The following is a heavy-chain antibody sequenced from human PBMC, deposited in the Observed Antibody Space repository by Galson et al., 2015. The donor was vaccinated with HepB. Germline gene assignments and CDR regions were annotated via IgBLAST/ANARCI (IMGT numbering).Heavy chain of an antibody. CDR1: GFTFSRYW. Sequence: SLRLSCAASGFTFSRYWMSWVRQAPGKGLEWVANIKQDGSEKYYVDSVKARFTISRDNAKNSLYLQMNSLRAEDTAVYYCATSYDSSGYYPLKAFEIWGQGTMVTVSS. V-gene: IGHV3-7*03. J-gene: IGHJ3*02. CDR3: ATSYDSSGYYPLKAFEI. CDR2: IKQDGSEK. D-gene: IGHD3-22*01.